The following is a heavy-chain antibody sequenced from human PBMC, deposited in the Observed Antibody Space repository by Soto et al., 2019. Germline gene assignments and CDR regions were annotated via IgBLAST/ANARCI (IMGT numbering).Heavy chain of an antibody. V-gene: IGHV3-7*03. Sequence: GSLRLSCAASGFSFSLFWMSWVRQTPGKGLEWVANINEDGSEKFFADSVKGRFTISRDNAKNSLSLQMNSLTADDTAVYYCARTGWPQSSYYFDYWGQGTLVTVSS. CDR2: INEDGSEK. CDR1: GFSFSLFW. CDR3: ARTGWPQSSYYFDY. J-gene: IGHJ4*02. D-gene: IGHD3-16*01.